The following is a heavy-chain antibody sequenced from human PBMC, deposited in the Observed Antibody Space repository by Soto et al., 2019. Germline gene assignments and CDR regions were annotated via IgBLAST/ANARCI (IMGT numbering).Heavy chain of an antibody. CDR1: GGTFSNFA. CDR3: ARDLTRLWYFDL. Sequence: QVQLVQSGAEVKKPGSSVKVSCKASGGTFSNFAITWVRQAPGQGLEWMGGIIPILGTPNYAQKFQGRVTISADESTSTAYRELSSLTSEDTAVYYCARDLTRLWYFDLWGRGTLVTVSS. J-gene: IGHJ2*01. V-gene: IGHV1-69*11. CDR2: IIPILGTP.